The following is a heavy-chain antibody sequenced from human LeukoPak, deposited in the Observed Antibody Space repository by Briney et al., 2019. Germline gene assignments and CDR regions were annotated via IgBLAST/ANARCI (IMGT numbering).Heavy chain of an antibody. CDR2: IIPILGIA. Sequence: SVKVSCKASGGTFSSYTISWVRQAPGQGLEWMGRIIPILGIANYAQKFPGRVTIPPDKSTTTAYLGLSSLTSEDTAMYYCAKASALGQYQLPYYYYYYMDVWGKGTTVTVSS. CDR1: GGTFSSYT. D-gene: IGHD2-2*01. CDR3: AKASALGQYQLPYYYYYYMDV. J-gene: IGHJ6*03. V-gene: IGHV1-69*02.